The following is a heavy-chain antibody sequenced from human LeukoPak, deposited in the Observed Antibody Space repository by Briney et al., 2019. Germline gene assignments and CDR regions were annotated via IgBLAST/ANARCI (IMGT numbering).Heavy chain of an antibody. CDR3: ARNDYLQD. CDR1: GFTFSSYW. CDR2: IKSDGSST. V-gene: IGHV3-74*01. Sequence: GGSLRLSCAASGFTFSSYWMHWVRQAPGKGLVWVSRIKSDGSSTSCADSVKGRFTISRDNAKNTLYLQMNSLRPEDTAVYYCARNDYLQDWGQGTLVTVPS. J-gene: IGHJ1*01.